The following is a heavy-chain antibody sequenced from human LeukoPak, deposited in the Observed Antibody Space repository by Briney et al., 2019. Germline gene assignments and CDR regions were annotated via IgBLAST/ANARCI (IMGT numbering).Heavy chain of an antibody. J-gene: IGHJ4*02. CDR1: GFTFSSYA. Sequence: GGSLRLSCAASGFTFSSYAMSWVRQAPGKGLEWAAPVRQDGKLKFYADSVKARFTISRDNSKNTVFLQMDSLRAEDTAQYYCSRERGDREFDYWGQGTLVTVSS. V-gene: IGHV3-30*02. CDR3: SRERGDREFDY. CDR2: VRQDGKLK. D-gene: IGHD1-1*01.